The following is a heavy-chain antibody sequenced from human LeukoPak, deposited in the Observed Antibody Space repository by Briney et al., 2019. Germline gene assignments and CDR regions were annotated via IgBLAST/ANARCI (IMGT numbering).Heavy chain of an antibody. Sequence: SETLSLTCTVSGGSISSGSYYWSWIRQPPGKGLEWIGYIYYSGSTNYNPSLKSRVTISVDTSKNQFSLKLSSVTAADTAVYYCARSRTGSYYIFDYWGQGTLVTVSS. CDR1: GGSISSGSYY. CDR3: ARSRTGSYYIFDY. D-gene: IGHD3-10*01. CDR2: IYYSGST. V-gene: IGHV4-61*01. J-gene: IGHJ4*02.